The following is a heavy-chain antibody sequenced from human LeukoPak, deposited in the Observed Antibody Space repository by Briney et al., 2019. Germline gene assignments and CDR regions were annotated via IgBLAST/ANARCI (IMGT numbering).Heavy chain of an antibody. CDR2: IKQDGSEK. J-gene: IGHJ6*03. CDR1: GFTFSSYW. CDR3: ARDRDSSGWYYDYYYYYYMDV. Sequence: GGSLRLSCAASGFTFSSYWMSWVRQAPGKGREWVANIKQDGSEKYYVDSVKGRFTISRDNAKNSLYLQMNSLRAEDTAVYYCARDRDSSGWYYDYYYYYYMDVWGKGTTVTVSS. V-gene: IGHV3-7*01. D-gene: IGHD6-19*01.